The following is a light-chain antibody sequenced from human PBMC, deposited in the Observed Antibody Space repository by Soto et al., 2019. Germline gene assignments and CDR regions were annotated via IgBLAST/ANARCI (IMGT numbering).Light chain of an antibody. J-gene: IGLJ2*01. CDR3: CSYAGASTDVV. CDR1: SSDVGTYNL. CDR2: EGS. V-gene: IGLV2-23*01. Sequence: QSVLTQPASVSGSPGQSITISCTGTSSDVGTYNLVSWYQQHPGKAPKLIISEGSKRPSGVSNRFSGSKSGNTASLTISGLQTDDEADYYCCSYAGASTDVVFGGGTKLTVL.